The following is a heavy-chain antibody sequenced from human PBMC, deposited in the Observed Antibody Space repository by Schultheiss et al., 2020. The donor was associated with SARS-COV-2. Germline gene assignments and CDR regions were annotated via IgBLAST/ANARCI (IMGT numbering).Heavy chain of an antibody. V-gene: IGHV4-61*02. CDR1: GGSISYGSYY. Sequence: SQTLSLTCTVSGGSISYGSYYWSWIRQPAGKGLEWIGRIHTSGSNNYNPSLKTRVTISVDTSKNQFSLKLSSVIAADTAVYYCARETVWFRDLLLGRNWFDPWGQGTQVTVSS. CDR2: IHTSGSN. J-gene: IGHJ5*02. CDR3: ARETVWFRDLLLGRNWFDP. D-gene: IGHD3-10*01.